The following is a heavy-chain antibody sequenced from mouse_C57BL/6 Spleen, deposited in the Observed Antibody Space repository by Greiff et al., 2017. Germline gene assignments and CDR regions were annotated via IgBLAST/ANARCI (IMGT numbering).Heavy chain of an antibody. V-gene: IGHV14-3*01. CDR2: IDPANGNT. Sequence: EVQLLQSVAELVRPGASVKLSCTASGFNIKNTSMYWVKQTPEQGLVWIGRIDPANGNTKYAPKFQGKATITADTSSNTVYLQLSSLTSEDTSIYDCAIYYGSYGAMDYWGRGTSVTVSS. J-gene: IGHJ4*01. D-gene: IGHD2-1*01. CDR3: AIYYGSYGAMDY. CDR1: GFNIKNTS.